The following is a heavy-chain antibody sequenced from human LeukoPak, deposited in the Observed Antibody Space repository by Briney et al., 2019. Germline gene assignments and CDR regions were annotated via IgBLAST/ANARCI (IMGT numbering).Heavy chain of an antibody. V-gene: IGHV3-7*01. CDR2: IKQDGSEK. Sequence: GGSLRLSCAASGFTFSSYWMRWVRQAPGKGLEWVANIKQDGSEKYYVDSVKGRFTISRDNAKNSLYLQMNSLRAEDTAVYYCAREDPKYYYYGMDVWGQGTTVTVSS. CDR1: GFTFSSYW. J-gene: IGHJ6*02. CDR3: AREDPKYYYYGMDV.